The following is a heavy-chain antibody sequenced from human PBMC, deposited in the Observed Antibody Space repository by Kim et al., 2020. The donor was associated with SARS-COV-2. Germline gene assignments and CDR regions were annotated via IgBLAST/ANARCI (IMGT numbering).Heavy chain of an antibody. CDR1: GLTFNTYG. D-gene: IGHD2-21*01. CDR3: AISPQFLVVIAPSFDY. CDR2: ISGRSSTI. V-gene: IGHV3-48*02. J-gene: IGHJ4*01. Sequence: GGSLRLSCAASGLTFNTYGMGWVRLAPGTGLGWLSHISGRSSTISYADSVKGRFTISRDNATNSLYLQMNSLRDEDTAVYYCAISPQFLVVIAPSFDYWG.